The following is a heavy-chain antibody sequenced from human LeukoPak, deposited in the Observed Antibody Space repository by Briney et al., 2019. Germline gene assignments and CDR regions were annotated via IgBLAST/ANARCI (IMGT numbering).Heavy chain of an antibody. Sequence: GGSLRLSCAASGFTFSSYSMNWVRQAPGKGLEWGSYISGSSSTIYYADSVKGRFTISRDNGKNTLYLQMNSLRAEDTAVYYCARGGGLDVWGQGATVTVSS. J-gene: IGHJ6*02. CDR1: GFTFSSYS. CDR3: ARGGGLDV. CDR2: ISGSSSTI. V-gene: IGHV3-48*01. D-gene: IGHD3-16*01.